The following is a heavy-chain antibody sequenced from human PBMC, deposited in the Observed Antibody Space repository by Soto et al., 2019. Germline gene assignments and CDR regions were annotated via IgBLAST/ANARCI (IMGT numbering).Heavy chain of an antibody. Sequence: QVQLVESGGGVVQPGRSLRLSCAASGFTFSSYGMHWVRQAPGKGLEWVAVIWYDGSNKYYADSVKGRFPISRDNSKNARDVQMTSLRAEDTAVYYCARDPSHYDFWSGYFDYWGQGTLVTVSS. CDR3: ARDPSHYDFWSGYFDY. CDR2: IWYDGSNK. V-gene: IGHV3-33*01. J-gene: IGHJ4*02. D-gene: IGHD3-3*01. CDR1: GFTFSSYG.